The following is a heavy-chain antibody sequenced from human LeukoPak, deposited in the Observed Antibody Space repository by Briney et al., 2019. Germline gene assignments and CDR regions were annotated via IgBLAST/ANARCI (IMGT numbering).Heavy chain of an antibody. CDR2: ISSNGGST. CDR1: GFTFSSYG. D-gene: IGHD6-13*01. V-gene: IGHV3-64*01. J-gene: IGHJ3*02. CDR3: ARGAAYSSSWYPI. Sequence: GGSLRLSCAASGFTFSSYGMHWVRQAPGKGLEYVSAISSNGGSTYYANSVKGRFTISRDNSKNTLYLQMGSLRAEDMAVYYCARGAAYSSSWYPIWGQGTMVTVSS.